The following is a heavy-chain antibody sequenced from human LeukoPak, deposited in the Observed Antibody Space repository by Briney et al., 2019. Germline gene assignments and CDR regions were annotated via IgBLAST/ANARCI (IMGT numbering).Heavy chain of an antibody. CDR3: AREEGYGDYEGLFDY. CDR2: ISSSGSTI. D-gene: IGHD4-17*01. CDR1: GFTFSDYY. Sequence: PGGSLRLSCAASGFTFSDYYMSWIRQAPGKGLEWASYISSSGSTIYYADSVKGRFTISRDNAKNSLYLQMNSLRAEDTAVYYCAREEGYGDYEGLFDYWGQGTLVTVSS. J-gene: IGHJ4*02. V-gene: IGHV3-11*01.